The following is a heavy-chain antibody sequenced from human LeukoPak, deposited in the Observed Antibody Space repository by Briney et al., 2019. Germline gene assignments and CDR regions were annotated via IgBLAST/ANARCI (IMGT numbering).Heavy chain of an antibody. Sequence: TSETLSLTCTVSGGSISSSSYYWGWIRQPPGKGLERIGSIYYSGSTHYNPSLKSRDTISVDTSKNPFSLTLSSVTAADTAVYYCARRRRIAVAGLGGYFDYWGKGTLVTVSS. D-gene: IGHD6-19*01. CDR2: IYYSGST. V-gene: IGHV4-39*01. CDR1: GGSISSSSYY. CDR3: ARRRRIAVAGLGGYFDY. J-gene: IGHJ4*02.